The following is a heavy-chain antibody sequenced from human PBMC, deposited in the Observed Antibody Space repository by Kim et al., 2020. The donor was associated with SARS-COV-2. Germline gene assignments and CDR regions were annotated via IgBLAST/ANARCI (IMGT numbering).Heavy chain of an antibody. D-gene: IGHD4-17*01. Sequence: GGSLRLSCAASGFTFSSYEMNWVRQAPGKGLEWVSYISSSGSTIYYADSVKGRFTISRDNAKNSLYLQMNSLRAEDTAVYYCARRGAGYGDYIGYYYGMDVWGQGTTVTVSS. CDR3: ARRGAGYGDYIGYYYGMDV. V-gene: IGHV3-48*03. J-gene: IGHJ6*02. CDR2: ISSSGSTI. CDR1: GFTFSSYE.